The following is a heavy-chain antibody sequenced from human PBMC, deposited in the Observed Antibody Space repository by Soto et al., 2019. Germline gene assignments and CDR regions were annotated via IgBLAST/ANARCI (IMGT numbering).Heavy chain of an antibody. D-gene: IGHD2-21*01. J-gene: IGHJ4*02. CDR1: GGSFSGYY. CDR2: INHSGST. Sequence: QVQLQQWGAGLLKPSETLSLTCAVYGGSFSGYYWSWIRQPPGTGLEWIGEINHSGSTNYNPSLKTRVTISVDTSKNQVSPKLSSVSAADTAVYYCTRKRRAIPPRFDYWRQGTLVTVSS. V-gene: IGHV4-34*01. CDR3: TRKRRAIPPRFDY.